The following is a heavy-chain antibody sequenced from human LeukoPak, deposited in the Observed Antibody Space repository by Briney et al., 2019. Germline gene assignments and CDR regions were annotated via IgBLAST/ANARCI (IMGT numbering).Heavy chain of an antibody. CDR2: INQDGSEK. D-gene: IGHD6-19*01. CDR1: GFIFSSFW. CDR3: ATFAGYTSGWYDY. J-gene: IGHJ4*02. Sequence: EGSLRLSCAASGFIFSSFWMSWVRQAPGKGLEWVANINQDGSEKYYVDSVKGRFTISRDNAKNSLYLQMNSLRVGDTAVYYCATFAGYTSGWYDYWGQGTLVAVSS. V-gene: IGHV3-7*01.